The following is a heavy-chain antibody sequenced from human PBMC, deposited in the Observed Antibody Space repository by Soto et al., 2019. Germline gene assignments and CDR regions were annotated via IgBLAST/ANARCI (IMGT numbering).Heavy chain of an antibody. D-gene: IGHD3-16*02. J-gene: IGHJ4*02. CDR3: AAYADGPYRPPYDY. CDR2: LGLIPRHT. Sequence: LRLSCAASGSTFTSSVMAWVRRPPGRGLEWISSLGLIPRHTFYADSVKGRFTISRDNSRTTLYLQMTGLTFDDTAVYYCAAYADGPYRPPYDYWGQGTQVTVSS. V-gene: IGHV3-23*01. CDR1: GSTFTSSV.